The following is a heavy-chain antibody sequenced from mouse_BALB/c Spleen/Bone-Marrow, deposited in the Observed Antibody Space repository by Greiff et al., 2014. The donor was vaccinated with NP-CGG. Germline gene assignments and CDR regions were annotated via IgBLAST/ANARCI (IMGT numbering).Heavy chain of an antibody. CDR2: IDPVNGNT. CDR3: ANYYYGSAWFAY. J-gene: IGHJ3*01. Sequence: VQLQQPGAELVKPGASVKLSCTASGFNIKDTYMHWVKQRPEQGLEWIGRIDPVNGNTKYDPKFQGKATITADTSSNTASLQLSSLTSVDTTVYYCANYYYGSAWFAYWGQGTLVTVSA. D-gene: IGHD1-1*01. CDR1: GFNIKDTY. V-gene: IGHV14-3*02.